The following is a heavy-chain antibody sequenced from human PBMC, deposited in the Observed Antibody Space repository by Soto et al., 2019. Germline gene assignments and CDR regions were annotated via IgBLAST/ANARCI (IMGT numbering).Heavy chain of an antibody. CDR2: IYYSGST. CDR1: GGSISSGDYY. D-gene: IGHD3-3*01. V-gene: IGHV4-30-4*01. CDR3: ARHGGITKIDY. Sequence: TLSLTCTVSGGSISSGDYYWSWIRQPPGKGLEWIGYIYYSGSTYYNPSLKSRVTISVDTSKNQFSLKLSSVTAADTAVYYCARHGGITKIDYWGQGTLVTVSS. J-gene: IGHJ4*02.